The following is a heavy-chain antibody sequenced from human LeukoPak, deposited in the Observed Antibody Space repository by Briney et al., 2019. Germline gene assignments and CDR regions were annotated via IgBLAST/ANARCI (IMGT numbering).Heavy chain of an antibody. CDR3: ASGWYGRFDY. V-gene: IGHV4-59*01. D-gene: IGHD6-19*01. J-gene: IGHJ4*02. CDR1: GGSISSYY. CDR2: IYYSGST. Sequence: SETLSLTCTVSGGSISSYYWSWIRQPPGKGLEWIGYIYYSGSTNYNPSLKSRVTISVDTSKNQFSLKLSSVTAADTAVYYCASGWYGRFDYWGQGTLVTVSS.